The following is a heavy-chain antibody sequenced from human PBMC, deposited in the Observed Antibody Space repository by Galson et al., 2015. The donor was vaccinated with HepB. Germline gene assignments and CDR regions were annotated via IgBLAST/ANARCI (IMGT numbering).Heavy chain of an antibody. CDR3: ARDAGDSGWPYYYYMDV. CDR2: INTNTGNP. CDR1: GYTFTSYA. V-gene: IGHV7-4-1*02. D-gene: IGHD6-19*01. J-gene: IGHJ6*03. Sequence: SVKVSCKASGYTFTSYAMNWVRQAPGQGLERMGWINTNTGNPTYAQGFTGRFVFSLDTSVSTAYLQISSLKAEDTAVYYCARDAGDSGWPYYYYMDVWGKGTTVTVSS.